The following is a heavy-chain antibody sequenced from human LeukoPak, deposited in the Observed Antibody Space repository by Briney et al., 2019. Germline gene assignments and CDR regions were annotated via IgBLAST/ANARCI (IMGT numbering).Heavy chain of an antibody. D-gene: IGHD3-10*01. J-gene: IGHJ4*02. V-gene: IGHV4-39*01. CDR1: GGSISSSSDY. CDR3: ASWGAHYYGSGSYSETIDY. CDR2: IYYSGST. Sequence: SETLSLTCTVSGGSISSSSDYWGWIRQPPGKGLEWIGSIYYSGSTYYNPSLKSRVTISVATSKNPFSLKLSSVTAAATAVYYCASWGAHYYGSGSYSETIDYWGQGTLVTVSS.